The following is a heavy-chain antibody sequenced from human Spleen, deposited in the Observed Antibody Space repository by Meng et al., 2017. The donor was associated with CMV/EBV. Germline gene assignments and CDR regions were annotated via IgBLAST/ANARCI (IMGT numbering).Heavy chain of an antibody. J-gene: IGHJ4*02. V-gene: IGHV5-51*01. CDR3: ARQILDSSSWTTRYFDY. Sequence: GESLKISCKGSGYSFTSYWIGWVRQMPGKGLEWMGIIYPGDSDTRYSPSFQGQVTISADKSISTAYLQWSSLKASDTAMYYCARQILDSSSWTTRYFDYWGQGTLVTVSS. CDR1: GYSFTSYW. D-gene: IGHD6-13*01. CDR2: IYPGDSDT.